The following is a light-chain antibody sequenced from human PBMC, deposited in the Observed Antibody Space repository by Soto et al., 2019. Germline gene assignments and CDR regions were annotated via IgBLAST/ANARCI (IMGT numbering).Light chain of an antibody. V-gene: IGKV3-20*01. CDR2: SVS. CDR3: QHYGTSPWT. CDR1: QSVSGH. Sequence: IGLMQNAGIVFLYPRKGATLSCRASQSVSGHLAWYQQKPGQAPRLLIYSVSSRATGIPDRFSGSGSGTDFTLTITRLEPEDFAVYYCQHYGTSPWTFGQGTKVDI. J-gene: IGKJ1*01.